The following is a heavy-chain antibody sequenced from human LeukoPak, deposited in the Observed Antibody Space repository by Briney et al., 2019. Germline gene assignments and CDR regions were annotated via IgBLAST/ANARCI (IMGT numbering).Heavy chain of an antibody. CDR3: AREVVVPAYWYFDL. Sequence: ASVKVSCKASGGTFSSYAINWVRQAPGQGLEWMGGITPIFGTANYAQKFQGRVTITSDESTSTAYMELSSLRSEDTAMYYCAREVVVPAYWYFDLRGRGTLVTVSS. CDR1: GGTFSSYA. V-gene: IGHV1-69*13. CDR2: ITPIFGTA. D-gene: IGHD2-2*01. J-gene: IGHJ2*01.